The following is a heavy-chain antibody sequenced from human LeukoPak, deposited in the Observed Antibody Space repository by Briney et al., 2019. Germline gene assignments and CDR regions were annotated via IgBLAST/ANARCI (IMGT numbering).Heavy chain of an antibody. V-gene: IGHV3-20*04. CDR2: INWNGGST. Sequence: GGSLRLSCAASGFTFDDYGMSWVRQAPGKGLEWVSGINWNGGSTGYADSVKGRFTISRDNAKNSLYLQMNSLRAEDTALYYCARVYAPLNYYGSGSYSHAFDYWGQGTLVTVSS. J-gene: IGHJ4*02. D-gene: IGHD3-10*01. CDR1: GFTFDDYG. CDR3: ARVYAPLNYYGSGSYSHAFDY.